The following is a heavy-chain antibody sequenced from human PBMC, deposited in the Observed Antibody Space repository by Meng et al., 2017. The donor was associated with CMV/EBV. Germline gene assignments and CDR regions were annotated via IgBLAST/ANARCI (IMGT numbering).Heavy chain of an antibody. V-gene: IGHV1-69*02. Sequence: SVKVSCKASGGTFSSYTISWVRQAPGQGLEWTGRIIPILGIANYAQKFQGRVTITADKSTSTAYMELSSLRSEDTAVYYCARPKFQYSSSSGVGRRYYGMDVWGQGTTVTVSS. J-gene: IGHJ6*02. CDR3: ARPKFQYSSSSGVGRRYYGMDV. CDR2: IIPILGIA. CDR1: GGTFSSYT. D-gene: IGHD6-6*01.